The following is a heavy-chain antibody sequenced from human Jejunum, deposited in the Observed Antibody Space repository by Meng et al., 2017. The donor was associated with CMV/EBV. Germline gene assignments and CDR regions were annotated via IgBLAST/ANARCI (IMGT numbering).Heavy chain of an antibody. Sequence: GFTFSSYAMTWVRHAPGKGLEWVSTIGGSSDYTNYADPVKGRFTISRDNSRNTLYLHMNSLRAEDTAIYYCAASSTHGMYVDRIYWDQGMLVTVSS. D-gene: IGHD2-2*01. CDR2: IGGSSDYT. V-gene: IGHV3-23*01. CDR1: GFTFSSYA. CDR3: AASSTHGMYVDRIY. J-gene: IGHJ4*02.